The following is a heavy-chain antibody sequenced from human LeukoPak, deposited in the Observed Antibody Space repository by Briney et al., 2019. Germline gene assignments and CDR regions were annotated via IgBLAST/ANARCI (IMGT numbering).Heavy chain of an antibody. CDR3: ARHVSNVRGYSSPFDY. CDR1: GGSISSYY. J-gene: IGHJ4*02. D-gene: IGHD3-22*01. Sequence: PSETLSLTCTVSGGSISSYYWSWIRQPPGKGLEWIGYIYYSGSTTYNPSLKSRVTIPVDTSKNQCSLKLTSVTAADTAVYYCARHVSNVRGYSSPFDYWGQGTLVTVSS. CDR2: IYYSGST. V-gene: IGHV4-59*08.